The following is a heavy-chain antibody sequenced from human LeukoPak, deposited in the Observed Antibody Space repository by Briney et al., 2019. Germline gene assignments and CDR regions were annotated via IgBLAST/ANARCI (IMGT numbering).Heavy chain of an antibody. Sequence: PGGSLRLSCVASGFTFSSYAMSWVRQAPGKGLEWVSAISGSGGSTYYADSVKGRFTISRDNSKNTLYLQMNSLRAEDTAVYYCAKDSGLRTSFDYWGQGTLVTVSS. J-gene: IGHJ4*02. CDR1: GFTFSSYA. CDR3: AKDSGLRTSFDY. D-gene: IGHD5-12*01. CDR2: ISGSGGST. V-gene: IGHV3-23*01.